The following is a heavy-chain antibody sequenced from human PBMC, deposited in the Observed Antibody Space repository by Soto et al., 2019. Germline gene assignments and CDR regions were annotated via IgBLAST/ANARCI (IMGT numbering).Heavy chain of an antibody. D-gene: IGHD3-22*01. V-gene: IGHV1-2*02. CDR1: GYTFTGYY. J-gene: IGHJ3*02. CDR3: ARDQIPRDYYDSSGPYAQYAFDI. Sequence: QVQLVQSGAEVKKPGASVKVSCKASGYTFTGYYMHWVRQAPGQGLEWMGWINPNSGGTNYAQKFQGRVTMTRDTSISTAYMELSRLRSDDTAVYYCARDQIPRDYYDSSGPYAQYAFDIWGQGKMVTVSS. CDR2: INPNSGGT.